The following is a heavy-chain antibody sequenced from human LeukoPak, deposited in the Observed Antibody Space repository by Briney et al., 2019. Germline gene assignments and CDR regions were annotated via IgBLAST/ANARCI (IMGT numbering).Heavy chain of an antibody. CDR1: GFTFSSAA. V-gene: IGHV3-23*01. Sequence: GGSLRLSCAASGFTFSSAAMSWFRQAPGKGLEWVSFIGVGGGNANYAGSVKGRFTISRDDSQNTLYLQMNSLRAEDTAVYYCGRDSTIGYYWTVWGQGTLVTVSS. CDR2: IGVGGGNA. CDR3: GRDSTIGYYWTV. D-gene: IGHD3-22*01. J-gene: IGHJ4*02.